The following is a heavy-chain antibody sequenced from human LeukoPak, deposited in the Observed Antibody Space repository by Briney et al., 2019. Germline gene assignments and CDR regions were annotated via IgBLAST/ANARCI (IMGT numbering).Heavy chain of an antibody. CDR1: GGTFSSCG. CDR3: AKAGGAGIYYPYYFDY. J-gene: IGHJ4*02. V-gene: IGHV1-69*13. D-gene: IGHD3-10*01. Sequence: GASVKVSCKASGGTFSSCGLSWVRQAPGQGLEWMGGIIPIFGTANYAQKFQGRVTITADESTSTAYMELSSLRSEDTAVYYCAKAGGAGIYYPYYFDYWGQGTLVTVSS. CDR2: IIPIFGTA.